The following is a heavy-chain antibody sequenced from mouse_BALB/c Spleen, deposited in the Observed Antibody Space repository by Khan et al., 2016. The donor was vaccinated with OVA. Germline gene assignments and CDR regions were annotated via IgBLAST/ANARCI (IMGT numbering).Heavy chain of an antibody. CDR3: AVGYWYFDV. CDR2: INTYTGEP. V-gene: IGHV9-1*02. J-gene: IGHJ1*01. Sequence: QIQLVQSGPEPKKPGETVKISCKASGYTFTNHGMNWVKQAPGKGLKWMGWINTYTGEPTYADDFKGRFAFFLETSASTAYLQFNNLKNEDMATYFCAVGYWYFDVWGAGTTVTVSS. CDR1: GYTFTNHG.